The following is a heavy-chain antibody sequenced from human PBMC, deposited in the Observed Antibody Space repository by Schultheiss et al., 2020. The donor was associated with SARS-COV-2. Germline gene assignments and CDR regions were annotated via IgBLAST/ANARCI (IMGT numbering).Heavy chain of an antibody. CDR1: GYSLTGHH. CDR2: INPNSGDT. J-gene: IGHJ5*02. Sequence: ASVKVSCKASGYSLTGHHMHWVRQAPGQEFEWMGWINPNSGDTNYAQKFQGRVTMTRDASINTAYMELSGLTSDDTAVYYCAGLREAFWWFDPWGQGTLVTVSS. D-gene: IGHD2/OR15-2a*01. CDR3: AGLREAFWWFDP. V-gene: IGHV1-2*02.